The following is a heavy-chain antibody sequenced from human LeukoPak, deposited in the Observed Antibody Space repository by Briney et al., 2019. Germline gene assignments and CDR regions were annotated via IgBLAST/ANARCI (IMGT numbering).Heavy chain of an antibody. CDR1: GFTFSSYA. CDR2: ISYDGSNK. Sequence: GGSLRLSCAASGFTFSSYAMHWVRQAPGKGLEWVAVISYDGSNKYYADSVKGRFTISRDISKNTLYLQMNSLRAEDTAVYYCARYCSGGSCPHYYYGMDVWGKGTTVTVSS. D-gene: IGHD2-15*01. CDR3: ARYCSGGSCPHYYYGMDV. V-gene: IGHV3-30*04. J-gene: IGHJ6*04.